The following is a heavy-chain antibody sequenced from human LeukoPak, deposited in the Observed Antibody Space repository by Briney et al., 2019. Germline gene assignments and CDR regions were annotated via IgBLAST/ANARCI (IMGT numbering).Heavy chain of an antibody. D-gene: IGHD4-17*01. J-gene: IGHJ4*02. Sequence: PGRSLRLSCAASGFTFSSYGMHWVRQAPGKGLEWVSYISSSSSTIYYADSVKGRFTISRDNAKNSLYLQMNSLRAEDTAVYYCARTHGDYGYYFDYWGQGTLVTVSS. CDR2: ISSSSSTI. CDR3: ARTHGDYGYYFDY. V-gene: IGHV3-48*01. CDR1: GFTFSSYG.